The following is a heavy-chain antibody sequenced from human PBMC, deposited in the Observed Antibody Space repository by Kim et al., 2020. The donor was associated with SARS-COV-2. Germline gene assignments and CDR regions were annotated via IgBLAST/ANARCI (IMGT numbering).Heavy chain of an antibody. CDR2: WSY. Sequence: WSYDDAVSVKSRIIINADTSKNQFSLQLNSVTPEDTAVYYCARGLWGRFDTWGQGNMVTVSS. V-gene: IGHV6-1*01. J-gene: IGHJ5*02. CDR3: ARGLWGRFDT. D-gene: IGHD3-16*01.